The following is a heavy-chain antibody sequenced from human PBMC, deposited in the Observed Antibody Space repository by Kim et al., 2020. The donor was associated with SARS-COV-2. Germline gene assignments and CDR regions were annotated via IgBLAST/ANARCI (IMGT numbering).Heavy chain of an antibody. D-gene: IGHD3-10*01. CDR2: IYYSGTT. Sequence: SETLSITCTVSGGSISSGSYYWAWIRQPPGKGLEWIGSIYYSGTTYYNPSLKSRVTISLDTSKNHFSLKLSSVTAADTSVYYCARPWGTGYFDSWGQGTLVTVSS. CDR3: ARPWGTGYFDS. J-gene: IGHJ4*02. CDR1: GGSISSGSYY. V-gene: IGHV4-39*02.